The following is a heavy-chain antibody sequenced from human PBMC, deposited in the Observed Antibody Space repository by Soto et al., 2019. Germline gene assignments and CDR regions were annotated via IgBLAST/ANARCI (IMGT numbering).Heavy chain of an antibody. Sequence: VQLLESGGGLVQPGGSLRLSCAASGFSFSTYAMSWVRQAPGKGLEWVSGISGNSGSTYYADSVKGRFTVSRDNSKNTVYLQMNSLRGDDTAVYYCAKVSVVVLAAGDWFDPWGQGTLVTVSS. V-gene: IGHV3-23*01. CDR3: AKVSVVVLAAGDWFDP. D-gene: IGHD2-15*01. CDR2: ISGNSGST. CDR1: GFSFSTYA. J-gene: IGHJ5*02.